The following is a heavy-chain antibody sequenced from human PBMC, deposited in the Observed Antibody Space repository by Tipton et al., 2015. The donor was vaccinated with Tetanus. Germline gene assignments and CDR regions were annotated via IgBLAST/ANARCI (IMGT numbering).Heavy chain of an antibody. CDR2: VDDSGST. CDR1: GGSLSRYY. CDR3: VRESSSGWFVDY. D-gene: IGHD6-19*01. V-gene: IGHV4-34*01. Sequence: TLSLTCAVYGGSLSRYYWTWIRQPPGKGLEWIGEVDDSGSTNYSPSLKSRVTISLDTSKNQFSLKLNSVTAADTAVYYCVRESSSGWFVDYWGQGTVVTVFS. J-gene: IGHJ4*02.